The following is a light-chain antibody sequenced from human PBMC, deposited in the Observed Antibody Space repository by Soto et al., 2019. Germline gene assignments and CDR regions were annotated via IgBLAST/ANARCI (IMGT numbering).Light chain of an antibody. CDR1: QSVSGSS. CDR3: QQHNQWPIT. J-gene: IGKJ5*01. Sequence: EHVLTQSPGTPSFSPGDRATLSCRASQSVSGSSLAWYQQKPGQAPRLLIYAAATRAPGIPDRFSGSGSGTEFTLTINSLQSEDSAVYYCQQHNQWPITFGQGARLEIK. CDR2: AAA. V-gene: IGKV3D-20*02.